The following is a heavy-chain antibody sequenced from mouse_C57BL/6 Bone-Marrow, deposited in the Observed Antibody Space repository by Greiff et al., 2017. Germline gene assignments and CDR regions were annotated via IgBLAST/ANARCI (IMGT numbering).Heavy chain of an antibody. CDR3: TTRQLDHYYAMDY. CDR1: GFNIKDDY. D-gene: IGHD6-1*02. J-gene: IGHJ4*01. Sequence: VQLQQSGAELVRPGASVKLSCTASGFNIKDDYMHWVKQSPEQGLEWIGWIDPENGDTAYASKFQGKVTITADTSSNTAYLQLSSLTSEDTAVYYSTTRQLDHYYAMDYWGQGTSVTVSS. V-gene: IGHV14-4*01. CDR2: IDPENGDT.